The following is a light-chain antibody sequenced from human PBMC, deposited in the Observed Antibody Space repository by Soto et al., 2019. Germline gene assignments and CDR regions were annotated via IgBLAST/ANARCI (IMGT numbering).Light chain of an antibody. CDR2: EVS. Sequence: QSVLTQPPSASGSPGQSVTISCTGTRSDVGGYNYVSWYQQHPGKAPKVMIYEVSNRPSGVSNRFSGSKSGHTASLTISGLQSEDEADYFCTSYTSSSTLDVFGTGTQLTVL. J-gene: IGLJ1*01. CDR3: TSYTSSSTLDV. CDR1: RSDVGGYNY. V-gene: IGLV2-14*01.